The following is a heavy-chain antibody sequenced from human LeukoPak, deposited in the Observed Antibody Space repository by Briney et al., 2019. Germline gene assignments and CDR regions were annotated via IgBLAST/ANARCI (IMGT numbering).Heavy chain of an antibody. CDR3: ARSQGGF. CDR2: IKEDGSEK. Sequence: GGSLRLSCAVSGFTFSSSWMSWVRQAPGKGLEWLANIKEDGSEKYYVDSVKGRFTISRDNAKNSLYLQMNSLRAEDTAVYYCARSQGGFWGQGTLVTVSS. D-gene: IGHD1-26*01. CDR1: GFTFSSSW. J-gene: IGHJ4*02. V-gene: IGHV3-7*01.